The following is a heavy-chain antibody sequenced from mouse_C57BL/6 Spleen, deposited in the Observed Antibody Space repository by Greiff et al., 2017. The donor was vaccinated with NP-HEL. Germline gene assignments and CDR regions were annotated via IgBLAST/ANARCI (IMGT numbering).Heavy chain of an antibody. Sequence: VQLQQSGAELVKPGASVKISCKASGYAFSSYWMNWVKQRPGKGLEWIGQIYPGDGDTNYNGKFKGKATLTADESSSTAYMQLSSLTSEDSAVYFCARREAPGDFDVWGTGTTVTVSS. D-gene: IGHD3-2*02. V-gene: IGHV1-80*01. J-gene: IGHJ1*03. CDR1: GYAFSSYW. CDR3: ARREAPGDFDV. CDR2: IYPGDGDT.